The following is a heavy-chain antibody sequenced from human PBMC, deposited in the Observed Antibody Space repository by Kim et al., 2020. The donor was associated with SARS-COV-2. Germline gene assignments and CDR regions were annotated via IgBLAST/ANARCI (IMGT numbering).Heavy chain of an antibody. J-gene: IGHJ6*02. CDR3: ARAAFLYDSSGGYYYYGMDV. CDR1: GGSISSYY. Sequence: SETLSLTCTVSGGSISSYYWSWIRQPPGKGLEWIGYIYYSGSTNYNPSLKSRVTISVDTSKNQFSLKLSSVTAADTAVYYCARAAFLYDSSGGYYYYGMDVWGQGTTVTVSS. D-gene: IGHD3-22*01. CDR2: IYYSGST. V-gene: IGHV4-59*13.